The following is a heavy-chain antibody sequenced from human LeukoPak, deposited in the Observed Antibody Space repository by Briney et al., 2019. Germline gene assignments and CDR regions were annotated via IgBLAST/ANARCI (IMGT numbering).Heavy chain of an antibody. CDR3: ARHNSPGGLLWFGELLGYFDY. CDR2: IYYSGST. V-gene: IGHV4-39*01. D-gene: IGHD3-10*01. CDR1: GGSISSSSYY. J-gene: IGHJ4*02. Sequence: SETLSLTCTVSGGSISSSSYYWGWIRQPPGKGLEWIGSIYYSGSTYYNPSLKSRVTTSVDTSKNQFSLKLSSVTAADTAVYYCARHNSPGGLLWFGELLGYFDYWGQGTLVTVSS.